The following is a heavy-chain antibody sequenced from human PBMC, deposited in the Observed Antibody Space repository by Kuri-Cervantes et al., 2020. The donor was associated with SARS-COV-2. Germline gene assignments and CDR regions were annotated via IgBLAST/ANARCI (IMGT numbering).Heavy chain of an antibody. J-gene: IGHJ3*02. V-gene: IGHV4-38-2*01. D-gene: IGHD7-27*01. CDR1: GYSISSGYY. CDR2: IYHSGST. Sequence: SETLSLTCAVSGYSISSGYYWGWIRQPPGKGLEWIGSIYHSGSTYYNPSLKSRVTISVDTSKNQFSLKLSSVTAADTAVYYCARFGPQTGDLLSFDAFDIWGQGTMVTVSS. CDR3: ARFGPQTGDLLSFDAFDI.